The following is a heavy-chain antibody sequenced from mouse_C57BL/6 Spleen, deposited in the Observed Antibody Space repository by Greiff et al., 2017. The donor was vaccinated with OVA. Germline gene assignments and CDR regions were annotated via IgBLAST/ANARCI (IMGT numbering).Heavy chain of an antibody. Sequence: QVQLQQPGAELVKPGASVKMSCKASGYTFTSYWITWVKQSPGQGLEWIGDIYPGSGSTNYTEKFKSKATLTVDTSSSTAYMQLSSLTSEDSAVYYCTRRDSSGDWYAMDYWGQGTSVTVSS. CDR2: IYPGSGST. CDR3: TRRDSSGDWYAMDY. D-gene: IGHD3-2*02. J-gene: IGHJ4*01. CDR1: GYTFTSYW. V-gene: IGHV1-55*01.